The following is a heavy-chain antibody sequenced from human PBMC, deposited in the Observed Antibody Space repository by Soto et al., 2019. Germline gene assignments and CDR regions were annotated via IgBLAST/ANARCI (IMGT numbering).Heavy chain of an antibody. Sequence: GGSLRLSCAASGFTFNSYAMSWVRQAPGKGLEWVSAISGSGGSTYYADSVKGRFTISRDNSKNTLYLQMNSLRAEDTAVYYCAKGLPPTRFGYCSGGSCRSGSYWGQGTLVTVSS. D-gene: IGHD2-15*01. CDR2: ISGSGGST. CDR1: GFTFNSYA. V-gene: IGHV3-23*01. J-gene: IGHJ4*02. CDR3: AKGLPPTRFGYCSGGSCRSGSY.